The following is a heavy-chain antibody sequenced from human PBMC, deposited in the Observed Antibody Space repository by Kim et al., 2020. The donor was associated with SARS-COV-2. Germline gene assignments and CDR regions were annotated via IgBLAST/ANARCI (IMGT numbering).Heavy chain of an antibody. Sequence: GGSLRLSCAASGFTFSSYAMSWVRQAPGKGLEWVSAISGSGGSTYYADSVKGRLTISRDNSKNTLYLQMNSLRAEDTAVYYCAKAPRYGLGYYFDYWGQGTLVTVSS. CDR2: ISGSGGST. CDR1: GFTFSSYA. V-gene: IGHV3-23*01. J-gene: IGHJ4*02. D-gene: IGHD5-18*01. CDR3: AKAPRYGLGYYFDY.